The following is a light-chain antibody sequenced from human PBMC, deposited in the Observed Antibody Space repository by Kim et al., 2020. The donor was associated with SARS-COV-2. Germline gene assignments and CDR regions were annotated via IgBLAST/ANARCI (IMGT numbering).Light chain of an antibody. CDR2: ATS. Sequence: DVQMTQSPSSVSASVGDTVTITCRASQGISRWLAWYQQKPGKAPKLLIYATSTLQSGVPSRFSGSGSGTDFTLTITYLQPEDSATYYCQQSNGFPLTFGGGTKVDIK. J-gene: IGKJ4*01. CDR3: QQSNGFPLT. CDR1: QGISRW. V-gene: IGKV1D-12*01.